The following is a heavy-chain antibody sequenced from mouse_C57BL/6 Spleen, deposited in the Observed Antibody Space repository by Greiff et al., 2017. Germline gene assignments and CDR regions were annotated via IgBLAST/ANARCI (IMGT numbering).Heavy chain of an antibody. Sequence: VQLQQSGPELVKPGASVKISCKASGYAFSSSWMNWVQQRPGTGLEWIGRIYPGDGDTNYNGKFKGKATLTADKSSSTAYMQLSSLSSEDSAVYFCARLGNYSMDYGGQGTSVTVSS. J-gene: IGHJ4*01. CDR2: IYPGDGDT. CDR3: ARLGNYSMDY. CDR1: GYAFSSSW. D-gene: IGHD2-1*01. V-gene: IGHV1-82*01.